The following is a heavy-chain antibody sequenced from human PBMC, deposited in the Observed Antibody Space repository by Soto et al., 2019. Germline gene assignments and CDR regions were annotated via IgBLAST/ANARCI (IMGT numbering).Heavy chain of an antibody. CDR1: GASISSTNW. D-gene: IGHD2-15*01. CDR3: ATLPPRIVVVVLPIPT. V-gene: IGHV4-4*02. CDR2: IYHTGST. J-gene: IGHJ4*02. Sequence: QVQLQESGPRLVKPSGTLSLTCAVSGASISSTNWWTWVRQPPGKGLEWIGEIYHTGSTKYNPALKRRVTISLDKSNNTSSLNLSSVTAADTAVYYCATLPPRIVVVVLPIPTWGQGTLVTVSS.